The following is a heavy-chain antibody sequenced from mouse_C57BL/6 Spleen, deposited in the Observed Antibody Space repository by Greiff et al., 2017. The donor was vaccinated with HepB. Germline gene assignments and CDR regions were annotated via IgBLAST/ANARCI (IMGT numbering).Heavy chain of an antibody. CDR2: INPNNGGT. V-gene: IGHV1-26*01. CDR1: GYTFTDYY. CDR3: ARAFYDGYYRFAY. D-gene: IGHD2-3*01. Sequence: EVKLQQSGPELVKPGASVKISCKASGYTFTDYYMNWVKQSHGKSLEWIGDINPNNGGTSYNQKFKGKATLTVDKSSSTAYMELRSLTSEDSAVYYCARAFYDGYYRFAYWGQGTLVTVSA. J-gene: IGHJ3*01.